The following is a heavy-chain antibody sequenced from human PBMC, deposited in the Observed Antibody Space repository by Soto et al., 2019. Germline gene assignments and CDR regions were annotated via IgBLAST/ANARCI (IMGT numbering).Heavy chain of an antibody. Sequence: QVQMLQSGVEVQKPGASVKVSCKASGYMFVAYAITWVRQAPGQGLEWMGWISANGDTQYARKFEGRVTLTTDTSSSTAHLELRSLRSDDTAVYFCARDGHSQPYGSQDAWFFDNWGQGTLVTVSS. CDR3: ARDGHSQPYGSQDAWFFDN. V-gene: IGHV1-18*01. D-gene: IGHD3-10*01. CDR2: ISANGDT. CDR1: GYMFVAYA. J-gene: IGHJ4*02.